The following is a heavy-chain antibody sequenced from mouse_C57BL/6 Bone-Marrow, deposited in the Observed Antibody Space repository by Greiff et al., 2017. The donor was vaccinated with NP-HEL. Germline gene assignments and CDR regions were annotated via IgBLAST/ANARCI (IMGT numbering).Heavy chain of an antibody. D-gene: IGHD2-5*01. J-gene: IGHJ2*01. CDR1: GYTFTSYW. CDR3: APCSLYSNYEGDY. CDR2: IDPSASYN. Sequence: VQLQQPGAELVKPGASVKLSCKASGYTFTSYWMQWVKQRPGQGLEWIGEIDPSASYNNYNPKFQGKATLTVAQSSNTAYMQLSILTSEDSAVYYCAPCSLYSNYEGDYWGQGTTRTVSS. V-gene: IGHV1-50*01.